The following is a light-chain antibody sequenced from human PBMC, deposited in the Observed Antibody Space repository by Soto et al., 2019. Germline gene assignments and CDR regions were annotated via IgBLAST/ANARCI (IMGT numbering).Light chain of an antibody. Sequence: IVMAQTPLSLSVTPGQPASISCRSSQSLLHSDGKTYLYWYLQRPGQPPRLLIYEVSNRFAGGPDRFSGSGSGTDFTRKISRVESDDVGLYFCLQTKQLPVTFGQGTKVEIK. CDR1: QSLLHSDGKTY. J-gene: IGKJ1*01. V-gene: IGKV2D-29*01. CDR3: LQTKQLPVT. CDR2: EVS.